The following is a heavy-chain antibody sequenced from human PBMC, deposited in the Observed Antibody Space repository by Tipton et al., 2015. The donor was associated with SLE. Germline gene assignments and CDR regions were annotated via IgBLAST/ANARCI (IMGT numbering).Heavy chain of an antibody. CDR3: AKGRKYRPFDY. D-gene: IGHD2-2*02. J-gene: IGHJ4*02. CDR1: GFTFSSFA. Sequence: SLRLSCAASGFTFSSFAMSWVRQAPGKGLEWLSVIYSGADIIYYADSVKGRFTISRDNSKNTVYLQMNSLRADDTAVYYCAKGRKYRPFDYWGQGILVTVSS. CDR2: IYSGADII. V-gene: IGHV3-23*03.